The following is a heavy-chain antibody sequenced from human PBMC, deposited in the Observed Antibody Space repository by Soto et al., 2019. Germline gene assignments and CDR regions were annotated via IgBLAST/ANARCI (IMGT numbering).Heavy chain of an antibody. V-gene: IGHV4-39*02. J-gene: IGHJ6*02. CDR2: IYYSGST. CDR3: ARDIVVVTANYYYYGMDV. D-gene: IGHD2-21*02. Sequence: SETLSLTCTVSGGSISSSSYYWGWIRQPPGKGLEWIGSIYYSGSTYYNPSLKSRVTISVDTSKSQFSLKLSSVTAADTAVYYCARDIVVVTANYYYYGMDVWGQGTTVTVSS. CDR1: GGSISSSSYY.